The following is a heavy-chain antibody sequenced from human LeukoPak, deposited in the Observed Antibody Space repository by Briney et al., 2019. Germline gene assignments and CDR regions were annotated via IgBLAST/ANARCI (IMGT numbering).Heavy chain of an antibody. CDR2: ISSSSRTI. CDR1: GFTFSSYS. Sequence: GGSLRLSCAASGFTFSSYSMNWVRQAPGKGLEWLSYISSSSRTIYYADSVKGRFTISRDNANNSLYLQMNSLRAEDTAVYYCARCDSSGWSLDYWGQGTLVTVSS. CDR3: ARCDSSGWSLDY. J-gene: IGHJ4*02. V-gene: IGHV3-48*01. D-gene: IGHD6-19*01.